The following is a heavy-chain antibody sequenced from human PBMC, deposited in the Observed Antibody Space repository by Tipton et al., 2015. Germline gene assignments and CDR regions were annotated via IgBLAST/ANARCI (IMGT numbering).Heavy chain of an antibody. J-gene: IGHJ5*02. CDR3: ARGAQHSTWS. D-gene: IGHD6-13*01. Sequence: GLVKPSQTLSLTCAISGDSVSSNTAAWHWIRQSPSRGLEWLGRTYYGSNWNNDYAVSVKSRITITPDTSKNQFTLHLNSVTPDDTAMYYCARGAQHSTWSWGQGTPVTVSS. CDR2: TYYGSNWNN. V-gene: IGHV6-1*01. CDR1: GDSVSSNTAA.